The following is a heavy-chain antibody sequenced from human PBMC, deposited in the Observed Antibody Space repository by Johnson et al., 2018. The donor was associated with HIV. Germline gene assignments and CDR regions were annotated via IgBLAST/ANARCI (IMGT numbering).Heavy chain of an antibody. D-gene: IGHD6-19*01. CDR3: ARKQWLAKISSDAFDV. V-gene: IGHV3-30-3*01. Sequence: QVQLVESGGGVVQPGMSLRLSCAASGFTFSSYAMHWVRQAPGKGLEWVALISYDGTNKYYADSVKGRFTISRDNSKNTLYLQMNSLRAEDTAVYYCARKQWLAKISSDAFDVWGQGTMVTVSS. CDR1: GFTFSSYA. J-gene: IGHJ3*01. CDR2: ISYDGTNK.